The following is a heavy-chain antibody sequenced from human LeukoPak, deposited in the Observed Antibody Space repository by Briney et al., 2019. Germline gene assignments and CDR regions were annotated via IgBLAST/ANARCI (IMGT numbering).Heavy chain of an antibody. D-gene: IGHD5-18*01. V-gene: IGHV3-7*04. Sequence: GGSLRLSCAASGFTFSSYWMNWVCQPPGKGLEWVANIKQDGSEKYYVDSVKGRFTISRDNVKNSLYLQMNSLRAEGTAVYYCARGRDTGMAYWGQGTLVTVSS. CDR1: GFTFSSYW. CDR2: IKQDGSEK. J-gene: IGHJ4*02. CDR3: ARGRDTGMAY.